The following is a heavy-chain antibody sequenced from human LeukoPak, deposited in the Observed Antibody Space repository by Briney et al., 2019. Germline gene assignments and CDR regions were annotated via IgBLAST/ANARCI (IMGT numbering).Heavy chain of an antibody. CDR1: GGTFSSYA. J-gene: IGHJ5*02. V-gene: IGHV1-69*04. Sequence: SVKVSCKASGGTFSSYAISWVRQAPGQGLEWMGRIIPILGIANYAQKFQGRVTITADKSTSTAYMELSSLSSEDTAVYYCARDQELITIFGVVINERGWFDPWGQGTLVTVSS. CDR3: ARDQELITIFGVVINERGWFDP. CDR2: IIPILGIA. D-gene: IGHD3-3*01.